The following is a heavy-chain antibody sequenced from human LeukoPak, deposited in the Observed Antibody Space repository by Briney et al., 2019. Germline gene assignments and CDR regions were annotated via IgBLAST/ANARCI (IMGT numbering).Heavy chain of an antibody. Sequence: GESLKISCKASGYSFNTYWIAWVRQVPGKGLEWMGIIYPGDSDTRYSPSFQGQVTISADKSITTAYLQWSTLKASDSAMYYCARRDARGLLGGLDYRGQGTLVTVSS. CDR2: IYPGDSDT. V-gene: IGHV5-51*01. D-gene: IGHD3-10*01. J-gene: IGHJ4*02. CDR3: ARRDARGLLGGLDY. CDR1: GYSFNTYW.